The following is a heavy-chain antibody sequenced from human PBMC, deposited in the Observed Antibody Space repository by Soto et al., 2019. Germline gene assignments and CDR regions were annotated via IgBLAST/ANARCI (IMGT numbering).Heavy chain of an antibody. J-gene: IGHJ6*03. CDR3: ARVTSFGVVRSVNYYYYYMDV. V-gene: IGHV4-34*01. Sequence: SDTLSLTCAVYGGSFSGYYWSWMRQPPGLGLEWIGEINHSGSTNYSPSLKSRVTISVDTSKNQFSLKLSSVTAADTAVYYCARVTSFGVVRSVNYYYYYMDVWGKGTTVT. CDR2: INHSGST. D-gene: IGHD3-3*01. CDR1: GGSFSGYY.